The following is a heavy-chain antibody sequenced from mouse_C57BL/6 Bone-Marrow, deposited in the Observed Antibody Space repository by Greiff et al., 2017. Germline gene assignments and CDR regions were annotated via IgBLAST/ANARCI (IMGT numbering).Heavy chain of an antibody. CDR2: IWWDDDK. J-gene: IGHJ2*01. D-gene: IGHD1-1*01. CDR3: ARIGFTTVVARYYFDY. Sequence: QVTLKESGPGILQPSQTLSLTCSFSGFSLSTFGMGVGWIRQPSGEGLEWLAHIWWDDDKYYNPALKSRLTISKDTSKNQVFLKIANVDTADTATYYCARIGFTTVVARYYFDYWGQGTTLTVSS. V-gene: IGHV8-8*01. CDR1: GFSLSTFGMG.